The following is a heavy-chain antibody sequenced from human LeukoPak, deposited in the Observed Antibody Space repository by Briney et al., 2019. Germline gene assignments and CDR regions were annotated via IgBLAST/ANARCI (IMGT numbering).Heavy chain of an antibody. V-gene: IGHV3-11*01. CDR3: ASFPDYYDSSGPYAFDI. J-gene: IGHJ3*02. D-gene: IGHD3-22*01. CDR2: ISSSGSTI. CDR1: GFTVSSNY. Sequence: GGSLRLSCAASGFTVSSNYMSWIRQAPGKGLEWVSYISSSGSTIYYADSVKGRFTISRDNAKNSLYLQMNSLRAEDTAVYYCASFPDYYDSSGPYAFDIWGQGTMVTVSS.